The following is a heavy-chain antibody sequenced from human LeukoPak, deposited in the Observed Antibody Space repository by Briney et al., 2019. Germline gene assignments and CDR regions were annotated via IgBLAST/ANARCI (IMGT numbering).Heavy chain of an antibody. V-gene: IGHV4-31*11. J-gene: IGHJ6*02. CDR1: GGSFSGYY. CDR2: IYYSGST. CDR3: ARAPSHNYYYYYGMDV. Sequence: SETLSLTCAVYGGSFSGYYWSWIRQHPGKGLEWIGYIYYSGSTYYNPSLKSRVTISVDTSKNQFSLKLSSVTAADTAVYYCARAPSHNYYYYYGMDVWGQGTTVTVSS. D-gene: IGHD1-14*01.